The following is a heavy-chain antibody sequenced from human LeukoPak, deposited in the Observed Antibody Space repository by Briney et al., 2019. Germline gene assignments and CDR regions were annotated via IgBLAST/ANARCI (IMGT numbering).Heavy chain of an antibody. Sequence: SGTLSLTCAVSGGSISSSNWWSWVRQPPGKGLEWIGEIYHSGSTNYNPSLKSRVTISVDKSKNQFSLKLSSVTAADTAVYYCAREYSSSSRGVREYYFDYWGQGTLVTVSS. V-gene: IGHV4-4*02. CDR2: IYHSGST. D-gene: IGHD6-6*01. CDR3: AREYSSSSRGVREYYFDY. J-gene: IGHJ4*02. CDR1: GGSISSSNW.